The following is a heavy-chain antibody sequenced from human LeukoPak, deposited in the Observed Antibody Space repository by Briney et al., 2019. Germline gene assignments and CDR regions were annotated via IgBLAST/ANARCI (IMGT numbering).Heavy chain of an antibody. CDR1: GFSLSGYG. CDR3: ASTSGWYEPIDY. J-gene: IGHJ4*02. CDR2: IWYDGSNK. Sequence: GGSLRLSCEASGFSLSGYGMHWVRQAPGKGLEWVAVIWYDGSNKYYADSVKGRFTISRDNSKNTLYLQMNSLRAEDTAVYYCASTSGWYEPIDYWGQGTLVTVSS. V-gene: IGHV3-33*01. D-gene: IGHD6-19*01.